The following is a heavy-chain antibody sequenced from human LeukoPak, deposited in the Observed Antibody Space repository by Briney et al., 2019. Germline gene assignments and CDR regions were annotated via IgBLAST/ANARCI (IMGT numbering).Heavy chain of an antibody. CDR3: AKAMTTVTSFDY. D-gene: IGHD4-17*01. V-gene: IGHV3-23*01. Sequence: PGGSLRLSCAPSVFSFSSYAMSWVRQAPGKGLEWVSDLSGSGGSTYYADSVKGRFTISRDSSENTLYLQMNRLRAEDTAVYYCAKAMTTVTSFDYWGQGTLVTVSS. CDR1: VFSFSSYA. CDR2: LSGSGGST. J-gene: IGHJ4*02.